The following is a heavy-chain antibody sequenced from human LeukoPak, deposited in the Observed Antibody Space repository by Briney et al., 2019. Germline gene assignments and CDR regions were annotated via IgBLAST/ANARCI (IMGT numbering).Heavy chain of an antibody. CDR3: ARGYSNGWYHDY. V-gene: IGHV1-3*03. J-gene: IGHJ4*02. CDR1: GYSFTRNA. D-gene: IGHD6-19*01. CDR2: IDSDKGNT. Sequence: WASVKVSFKASGYSFTRNAIHWARQAPGQRLEWMGWIDSDKGNTKYSQEFQGRVTFTRDTSASTVYMELSSLRSEDMAIYYCARGYSNGWYHDYWGQGTPVIVSS.